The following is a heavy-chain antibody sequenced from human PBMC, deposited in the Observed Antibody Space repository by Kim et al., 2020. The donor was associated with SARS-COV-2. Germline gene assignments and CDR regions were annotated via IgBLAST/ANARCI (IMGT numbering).Heavy chain of an antibody. CDR2: IYYSGST. Sequence: SETLSLTCTVSGGSISSSSYYWGWIRQPPGKGLEWIGSIYYSGSTYYNPSLKSRVTISVDTSKNQFSLKLSSVTAADTAVYYCARHLSLGSSCYYSEAFDIWGQGTMVTVSS. D-gene: IGHD6-13*01. J-gene: IGHJ3*02. V-gene: IGHV4-39*01. CDR1: GGSISSSSYY. CDR3: ARHLSLGSSCYYSEAFDI.